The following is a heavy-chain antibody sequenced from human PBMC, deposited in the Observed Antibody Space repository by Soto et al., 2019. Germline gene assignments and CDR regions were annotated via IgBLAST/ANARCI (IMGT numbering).Heavy chain of an antibody. CDR1: YGSISSCVYY. CDR2: IYYSGGT. Sequence: ALSLTYTVAYGSISSCVYYWSCILQHPVKGLEWIGYIYYSGGTYYNPSLKSRVTISVDTSKNQFSLKLRSVTAADTVVIYCASLRYILSGYSWGYYYYGMEVTGKGTTDPGSA. J-gene: IGHJ6*04. CDR3: ASLRYILSGYSWGYYYYGMEV. V-gene: IGHV4-31*03. D-gene: IGHD3-9*01.